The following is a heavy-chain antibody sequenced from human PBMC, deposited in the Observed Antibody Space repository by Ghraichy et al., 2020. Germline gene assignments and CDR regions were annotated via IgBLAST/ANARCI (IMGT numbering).Heavy chain of an antibody. CDR1: GGSISSGDYY. CDR2: IYYSGST. D-gene: IGHD3-3*01. CDR3: ARGNYDFWSGYGIDY. V-gene: IGHV4-30-4*01. J-gene: IGHJ4*02. Sequence: SETLSLTCTVSGGSISSGDYYWSWIRQPPGKGLEWIGYIYYSGSTYYNPSLKSRVTISVDTSKNQFSLKLSSVTAADTAVYYCARGNYDFWSGYGIDYWGQGTLVTVSS.